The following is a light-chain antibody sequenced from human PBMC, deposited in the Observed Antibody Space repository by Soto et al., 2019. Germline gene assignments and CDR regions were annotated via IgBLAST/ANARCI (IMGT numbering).Light chain of an antibody. CDR1: HSVTSSY. J-gene: IGKJ2*01. CDR2: AAS. Sequence: EIVLTQSPGTLSLSPGESATLSCRASHSVTSSYLAWYQQKPGQAPRLLIYAASSRASGIPDRFSGSGSGTDFALTISRLEPEDFAVYYGQQYGNSPRYTFGQGTKLEIK. CDR3: QQYGNSPRYT. V-gene: IGKV3-20*01.